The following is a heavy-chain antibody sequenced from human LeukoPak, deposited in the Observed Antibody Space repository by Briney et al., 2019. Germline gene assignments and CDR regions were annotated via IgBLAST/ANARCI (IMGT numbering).Heavy chain of an antibody. V-gene: IGHV1-18*01. CDR3: ARDQSVRLLQTSSTYFKHVFAI. J-gene: IGHJ3*02. D-gene: IGHD6-13*01. CDR2: ISAYKGNT. Sequence: ASVTVSCKTSGYTFTNYGISWVRQAPGLGLEWMGWISAYKGNTNYAQKVQGRVTMTTDTSTSTAYMELRSLRFDDTAVYYCARDQSVRLLQTSSTYFKHVFAIWGQGSMVTVSS. CDR1: GYTFTNYG.